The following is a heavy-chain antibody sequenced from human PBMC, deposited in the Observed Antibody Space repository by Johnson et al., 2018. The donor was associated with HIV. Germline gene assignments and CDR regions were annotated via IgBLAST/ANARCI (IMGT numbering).Heavy chain of an antibody. D-gene: IGHD3-22*01. CDR2: ISYDGSNK. CDR1: GFIFSSYA. Sequence: QMQLVESGGGLFQPGGSLRLSCAASGFIFSSYAMHWVRQAPGKGLEWVAVISYDGSNKYYADSVKGRFTISRDNSKNTLYLQMNSLRAEDTAVYYCARDRSTPQPYYYDSSGYRGYSAFDIWGQGTMVTVSS. CDR3: ARDRSTPQPYYYDSSGYRGYSAFDI. J-gene: IGHJ3*02. V-gene: IGHV3-30*04.